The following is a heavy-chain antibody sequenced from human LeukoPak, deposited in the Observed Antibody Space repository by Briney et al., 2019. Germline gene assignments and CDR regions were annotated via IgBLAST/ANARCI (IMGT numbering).Heavy chain of an antibody. D-gene: IGHD4-23*01. V-gene: IGHV3-53*01. CDR3: ARDHLTTVDAFDI. J-gene: IGHJ3*02. CDR2: IYSGGST. CDR1: GFTVSSNC. Sequence: GGSLRLSCAASGFTVSSNCMSWVRQAPGKGLEWVSVIYSGGSTYYADSVKGRFTISRDNSKSTLYLQMNSLRAEGTAVYYCARDHLTTVDAFDIWGQGTMVTVSS.